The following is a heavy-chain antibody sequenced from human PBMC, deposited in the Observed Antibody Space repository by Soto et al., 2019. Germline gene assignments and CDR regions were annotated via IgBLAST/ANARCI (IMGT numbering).Heavy chain of an antibody. Sequence: QLQVQESGPGLVKPSETLSLTCTVSGSSISSSGYYWGWIRQPPGKGLEWIGSMYYGVSTYCNTSLKSRVTVSVDASKNRFSLNLSSVTASDTAVYFCARLLSRHLVDYWGQVTLVTVSS. CDR2: MYYGVST. CDR3: ARLLSRHLVDY. V-gene: IGHV4-39*01. J-gene: IGHJ4*02. CDR1: GSSISSSGYY. D-gene: IGHD3-3*02.